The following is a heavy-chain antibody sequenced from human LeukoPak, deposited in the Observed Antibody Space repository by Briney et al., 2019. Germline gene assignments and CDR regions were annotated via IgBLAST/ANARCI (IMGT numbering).Heavy chain of an antibody. CDR3: ARVSSSGYYSANFDY. Sequence: PGGSLRLSCAASGFTFSSYWMSWVRQAPGKGLEWGANIKQDGSEKYYVDSVKGRFTISRDNAKNSLYLQMNSLRAEDTAVYYCARVSSSGYYSANFDYWGQGTLVTVSS. CDR1: GFTFSSYW. V-gene: IGHV3-7*01. CDR2: IKQDGSEK. D-gene: IGHD3-22*01. J-gene: IGHJ4*02.